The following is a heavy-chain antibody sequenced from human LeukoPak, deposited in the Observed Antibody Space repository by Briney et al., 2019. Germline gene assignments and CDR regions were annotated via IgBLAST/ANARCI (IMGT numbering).Heavy chain of an antibody. Sequence: GGSLRLSCAASGFPFSSYATSWVRQAPGKGLEWVSSISGSGGSTYYADSVKGRCTISRDNSKNTLYLQMNNLRAEDTAIYYCAKDLLGDYYFDYWGQGTLVTVSS. D-gene: IGHD2-21*01. V-gene: IGHV3-23*01. CDR3: AKDLLGDYYFDY. CDR1: GFPFSSYA. J-gene: IGHJ4*02. CDR2: ISGSGGST.